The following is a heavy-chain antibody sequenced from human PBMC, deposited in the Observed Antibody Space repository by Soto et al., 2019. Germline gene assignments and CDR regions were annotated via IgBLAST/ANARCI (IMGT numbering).Heavy chain of an antibody. CDR2: INSDGSST. CDR3: AIIAARRYFDY. Sequence: GGSLRLSCAASGFTFSSYWMHWVRQAPGKGLVWVSRINSDGSSTSYADSVKGRFTISRDNAKNTLYLQMNSLRAEDTAVYYCAIIAARRYFDYWGQGTLVTVS. CDR1: GFTFSSYW. V-gene: IGHV3-74*01. J-gene: IGHJ4*02. D-gene: IGHD6-6*01.